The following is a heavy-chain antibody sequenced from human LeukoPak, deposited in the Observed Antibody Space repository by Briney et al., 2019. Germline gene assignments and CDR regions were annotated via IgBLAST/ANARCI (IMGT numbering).Heavy chain of an antibody. CDR2: ISGSGGST. D-gene: IGHD2-15*01. V-gene: IGHV3-23*01. Sequence: GGSLRLSCAASGFTFSSYAMSWVRQAPGKGLEWVSAISGSGGSTYYADSVKGRFTISRDNSKNTLYLQMNSLRAEDTAVYYCAREAVYCSGGSCYTRVGYFDYWGQGTLVTVSS. CDR1: GFTFSSYA. J-gene: IGHJ4*02. CDR3: AREAVYCSGGSCYTRVGYFDY.